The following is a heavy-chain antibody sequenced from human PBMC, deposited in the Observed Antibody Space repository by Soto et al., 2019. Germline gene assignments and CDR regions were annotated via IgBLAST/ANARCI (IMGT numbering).Heavy chain of an antibody. J-gene: IGHJ5*02. CDR1: CGSISSYY. Sequence: SETLSLTCTVSCGSISSYYWSWIRQPPGKGLEWIGYIYYSGSTNYNPSLKSRVTISVDTSKNQFSLKLSSVTAADTAVYYCARQGGDYGGYNWFDPWGQGTLVTVS. CDR2: IYYSGST. CDR3: ARQGGDYGGYNWFDP. V-gene: IGHV4-59*08. D-gene: IGHD4-17*01.